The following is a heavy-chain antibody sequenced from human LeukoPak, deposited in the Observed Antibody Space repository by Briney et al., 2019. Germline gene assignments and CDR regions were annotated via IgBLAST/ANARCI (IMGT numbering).Heavy chain of an antibody. J-gene: IGHJ6*02. V-gene: IGHV1-69*04. CDR3: ARVAADYYYGMDV. Sequence: SVKVSCKASGGTFSSYAISWVRQAPGQGLEWMGRIIPILGIANYAQKFQGRVTITADKSTSTAYMELSSLRSEDTAVYYCARVAADYYYGMDVWGQGTTVTVSS. CDR1: GGTFSSYA. D-gene: IGHD6-25*01. CDR2: IIPILGIA.